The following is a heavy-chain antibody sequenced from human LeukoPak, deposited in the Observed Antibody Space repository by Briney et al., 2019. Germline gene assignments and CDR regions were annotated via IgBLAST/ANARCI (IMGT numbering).Heavy chain of an antibody. Sequence: SQTLSLTCTVSGGSISSGDYYWSWIRQPPGKGLEWIGYIYYSGSTYYNPSLRRRVTISVDTSKNQFSLKLSSVTAADTAVYYCARADLWVRYAFDIWGQGTMVTVSS. V-gene: IGHV4-30-4*08. D-gene: IGHD3-22*01. CDR1: GGSISSGDYY. CDR2: IYYSGST. J-gene: IGHJ3*02. CDR3: ARADLWVRYAFDI.